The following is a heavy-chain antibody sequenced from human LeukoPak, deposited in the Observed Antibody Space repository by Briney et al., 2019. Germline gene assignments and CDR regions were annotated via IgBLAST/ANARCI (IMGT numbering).Heavy chain of an antibody. CDR3: ARHGIVDSSRKYYFDY. J-gene: IGHJ4*02. D-gene: IGHD6-13*01. CDR1: GASISGTDW. Sequence: SETLSLTCAVSGASISGTDWWSWVRQPPGKGLEWIGEIYHTGSTNYNPSLESRVTISVDTSKNQFSLDLSSVTAADTAVYYCARHGIVDSSRKYYFDYWGQGTLVTVSS. V-gene: IGHV4-4*02. CDR2: IYHTGST.